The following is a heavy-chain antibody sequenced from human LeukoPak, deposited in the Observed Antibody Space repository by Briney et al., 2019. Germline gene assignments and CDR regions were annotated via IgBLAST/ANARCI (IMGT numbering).Heavy chain of an antibody. CDR2: INPSGGST. CDR1: GGTFSSYA. J-gene: IGHJ3*02. CDR3: AALWARIIGDAFDI. Sequence: ASVKVSCKASGGTFSSYAISWVRQAPGQGLEWMGIINPSGGSTSYAQKFQGRVTMTRDMSTSTVYMELSSLRSEDTAVYYCAALWARIIGDAFDIWGQGTMVTVSS. V-gene: IGHV1-46*01. D-gene: IGHD2-21*01.